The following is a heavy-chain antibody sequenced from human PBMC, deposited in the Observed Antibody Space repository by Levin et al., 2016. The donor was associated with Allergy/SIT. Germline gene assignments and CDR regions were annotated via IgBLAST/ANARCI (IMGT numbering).Heavy chain of an antibody. CDR3: AKDRIVVVPAATQNFDY. Sequence: WIRQPPGKGLEWVSAISGSGGSTYYADSVKGRFTISRDNSKNTLYLQMNSLRAEDTAVYYCAKDRIVVVPAATQNFDYWGQGTLVTVSS. J-gene: IGHJ4*02. V-gene: IGHV3-23*01. D-gene: IGHD2-2*01. CDR2: ISGSGGST.